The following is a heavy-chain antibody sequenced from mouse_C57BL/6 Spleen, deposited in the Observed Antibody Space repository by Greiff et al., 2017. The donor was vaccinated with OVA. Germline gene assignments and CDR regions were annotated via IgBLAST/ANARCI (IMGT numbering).Heavy chain of an antibody. CDR3: ARGYYGSQYYFDY. D-gene: IGHD1-1*01. J-gene: IGHJ2*01. CDR2: IDPEDGET. Sequence: VQLQQSGAELVKPGASVKLSCTASGFNIKDYYMHWVKQRTEQGLEWIGRIDPEDGETKYAPQFQGKATITADTSSNTAYLQLSSLTSEDTAVYYCARGYYGSQYYFDYWGQGTTLTVSS. CDR1: GFNIKDYY. V-gene: IGHV14-2*01.